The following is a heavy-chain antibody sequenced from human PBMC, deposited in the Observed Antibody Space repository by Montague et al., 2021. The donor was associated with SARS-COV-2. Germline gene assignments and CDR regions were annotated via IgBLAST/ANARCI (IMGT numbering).Heavy chain of an antibody. CDR2: TYLSGFT. J-gene: IGHJ4*02. V-gene: IGHV4-4*02. Sequence: SETLSLTCTVSGGSISSSTWWSWVRQSPRKGLEWVGETYLSGFTQYNPSVKSRVTISLDDSSSQFSLRLTSVTAADTAVYFCARGGLGNRGFDYWGQGALVTVSS. D-gene: IGHD3/OR15-3a*01. CDR1: GGSISSSTW. CDR3: ARGGLGNRGFDY.